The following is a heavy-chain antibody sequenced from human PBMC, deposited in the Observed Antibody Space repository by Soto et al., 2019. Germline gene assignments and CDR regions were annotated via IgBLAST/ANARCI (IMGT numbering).Heavy chain of an antibody. CDR1: GGSISNSSYY. CDR2: INHSGST. D-gene: IGHD3-10*01. V-gene: IGHV4-39*07. J-gene: IGHJ6*02. CDR3: ARDRPRYYYGSGSLYYYGMDV. Sequence: SETLSLTCTVSGGSISNSSYYWSWIRQPPGKGLEWIGEINHSGSTNYNPSLKSRVTISVDTSKNQFSLKLSSVTAADTAVYYCARDRPRYYYGSGSLYYYGMDVWGQGTTVTVSS.